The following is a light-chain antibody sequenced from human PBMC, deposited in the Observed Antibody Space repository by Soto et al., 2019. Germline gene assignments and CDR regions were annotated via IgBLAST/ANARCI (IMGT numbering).Light chain of an antibody. CDR2: DVT. CDR1: SSDVGGYNY. J-gene: IGLJ3*02. Sequence: QYALTQPPSASGSPGQSVTISCTGSSSDVGGYNYVSWFQQYPGKAPKFVIFDVTKRPSGVPDRFSGSKSGNTAYLTVSGLQAEDEADYYCCSHAGSSTLFGGGTKLTVL. CDR3: CSHAGSSTL. V-gene: IGLV2-8*01.